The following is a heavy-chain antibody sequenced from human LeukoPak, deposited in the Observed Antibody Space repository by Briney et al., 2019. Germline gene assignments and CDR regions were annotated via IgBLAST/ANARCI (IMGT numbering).Heavy chain of an antibody. Sequence: SETLSLNCAVYGGSFSGYSWTWIRQPPGKGLEGIGEFNHSGSTNYNPSLKSRVTISVDTSKNQFSLKLTSVTAADTAVYYCARVRLPPYYYYYYYMDVWGKGTTVTVSS. J-gene: IGHJ6*03. CDR1: GGSFSGYS. V-gene: IGHV4-34*01. D-gene: IGHD5-18*01. CDR2: FNHSGST. CDR3: ARVRLPPYYYYYYYMDV.